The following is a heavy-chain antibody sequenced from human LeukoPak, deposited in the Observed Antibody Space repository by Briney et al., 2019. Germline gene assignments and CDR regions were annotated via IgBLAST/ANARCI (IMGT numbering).Heavy chain of an antibody. V-gene: IGHV3-48*03. J-gene: IGHJ4*02. D-gene: IGHD3-3*01. CDR3: ARDRNTDFWSGYYTNYFDY. CDR2: ISSSFSTK. CDR1: GFTFNNYE. Sequence: GGSLRLSCAASGFTFNNYEMNWVRQAPGKGLEWVSYISSSFSTKYYADSVKGRFTISRDNAKNSLYLQMNSLRAEDTAVYYCARDRNTDFWSGYYTNYFDYWGQGTLVTVSS.